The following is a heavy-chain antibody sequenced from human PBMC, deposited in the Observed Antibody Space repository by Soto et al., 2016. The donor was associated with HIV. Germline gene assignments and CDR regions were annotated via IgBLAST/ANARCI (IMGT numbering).Heavy chain of an antibody. V-gene: IGHV3-21*01. CDR3: ARPYSRGSYFDL. CDR1: GFTFSSYG. CDR2: ISSSIDYV. J-gene: IGHJ2*01. D-gene: IGHD2-15*01. Sequence: EVQLVESGGGLVKPGGSLRLSCAASGFTFSSYGMNWVRQAPGKGLEWVSSISSSIDYVNYADSVKGRFTISRDNTKNSLYLQMNSLRAEDTAVYYCARPYSRGSYFDLVGPWHPGHCLL.